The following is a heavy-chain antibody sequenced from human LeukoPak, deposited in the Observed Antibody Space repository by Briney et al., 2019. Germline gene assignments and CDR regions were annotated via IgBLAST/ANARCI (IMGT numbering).Heavy chain of an antibody. CDR2: IRHDGSHH. V-gene: IGHV3-30*02. J-gene: IGHJ3*01. D-gene: IGHD3-16*01. CDR3: AKVRLLGALDDAFDV. CDR1: GFGFSSYA. Sequence: GGSLRLSCAASGFGFSSYAMHWVRQAPGKGLEWVAFIRHDGSHHYHGDSVKGRFTISRDNSKNTLYLEMTSLRPEDTAVYYCAKVRLLGALDDAFDVWGQGTMVTVSS.